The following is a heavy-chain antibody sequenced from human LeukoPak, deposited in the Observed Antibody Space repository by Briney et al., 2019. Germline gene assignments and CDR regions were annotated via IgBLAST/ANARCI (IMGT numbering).Heavy chain of an antibody. CDR3: ARTRGYSYGLHFDY. Sequence: GGSLRLSCVASGFTFSGYWMGWVRQAPGKGLDWVANIKQDGSEKYYVYSVKGRFSISRDSAKNSLYLQMNSLRAEDTAVYYCARTRGYSYGLHFDYWGQGTLVTVSS. CDR1: GFTFSGYW. V-gene: IGHV3-7*01. CDR2: IKQDGSEK. J-gene: IGHJ4*02. D-gene: IGHD5-18*01.